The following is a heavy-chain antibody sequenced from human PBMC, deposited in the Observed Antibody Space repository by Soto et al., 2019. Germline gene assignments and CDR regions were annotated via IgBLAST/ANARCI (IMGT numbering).Heavy chain of an antibody. D-gene: IGHD6-19*01. CDR1: GFTFNDAW. V-gene: IGHV3-15*07. Sequence: SGGSLRLSCAASGFTFNDAWMNWVRQAPGKGLEWVGLFKSKIDGGTIHYADSVKGRFTISRDNAKNTLYLQMNSLRAEDTAVYYCARDQVYSSGWPTDYWGQGTLVTVSS. J-gene: IGHJ4*02. CDR3: ARDQVYSSGWPTDY. CDR2: FKSKIDGGTI.